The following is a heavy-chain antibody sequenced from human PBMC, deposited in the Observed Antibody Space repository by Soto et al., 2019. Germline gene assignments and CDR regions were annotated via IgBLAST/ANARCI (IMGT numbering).Heavy chain of an antibody. Sequence: QVQLQESGPGLVKPSQTLSLTCTVSGVSISSGGYYWSWIRQHPCKGPEWIGYIYYSGSTYYNPYLKSRATISEDTSKNQFSLKLNSVTAADTAVYDCASGVVVIRSQAFDYCCQGTLVTVSS. D-gene: IGHD3-22*01. CDR3: ASGVVVIRSQAFDY. CDR1: GVSISSGGYY. J-gene: IGHJ4*02. V-gene: IGHV4-31*03. CDR2: IYYSGST.